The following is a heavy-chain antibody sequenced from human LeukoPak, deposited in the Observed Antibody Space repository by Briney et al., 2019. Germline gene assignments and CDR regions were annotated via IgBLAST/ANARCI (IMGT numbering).Heavy chain of an antibody. CDR3: ARGFEQWLVPFDY. J-gene: IGHJ4*02. Sequence: GRSLRLSCAASGFTFDDYAMHWVRQVPGKGLQWVAGIGWNSGNIDYADSVKGRFTISRDNAKNSLYLQMNSLRAEDTAVYYCARGFEQWLVPFDYWGQGTLVTVSS. CDR2: IGWNSGNI. CDR1: GFTFDDYA. D-gene: IGHD6-19*01. V-gene: IGHV3-9*01.